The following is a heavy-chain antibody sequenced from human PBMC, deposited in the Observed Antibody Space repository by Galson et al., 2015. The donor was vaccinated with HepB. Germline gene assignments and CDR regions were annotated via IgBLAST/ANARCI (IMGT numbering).Heavy chain of an antibody. CDR2: INPNSGGT. D-gene: IGHD2-2*01. J-gene: IGHJ4*02. V-gene: IGHV1-2*02. Sequence: SVKVSCKASGYTFTGYYMHWVRQAPGQGLEWMGWINPNSGGTNYAQKFQGRVTMTRDTSISTAYMELSRLRSDDTAVYYCARVDYQLPDLWYYFDYWGQGTLVTVSS. CDR3: ARVDYQLPDLWYYFDY. CDR1: GYTFTGYY.